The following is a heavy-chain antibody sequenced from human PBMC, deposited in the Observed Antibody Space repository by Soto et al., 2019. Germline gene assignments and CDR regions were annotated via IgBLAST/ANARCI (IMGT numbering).Heavy chain of an antibody. CDR3: ARCLRRPAASLPGVLDP. Sequence: QVQLQEAGSRLVKTSETLSLTCTVSGGAFSSGGFAWTWIRQPPKKGLEWIGYIYHTGTTSYNPSLRSRVTISVDSSRPQFSLKWTSVTAADAAMYSCARCLRRPAASLPGVLDPWGQGTLVTVSS. CDR2: IYHTGTT. V-gene: IGHV4-30-2*01. J-gene: IGHJ5*02. CDR1: GGAFSSGGFA. D-gene: IGHD2-2*01.